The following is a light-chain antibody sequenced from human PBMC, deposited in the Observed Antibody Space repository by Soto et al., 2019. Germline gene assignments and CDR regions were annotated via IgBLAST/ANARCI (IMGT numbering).Light chain of an antibody. V-gene: IGLV2-23*02. Sequence: QSVLAQPASVSWSPGQSITISCTGTSSDVGSDNLVSWYQQHPGKAPKFMIYEVSKRPSGVSNRFSGSKSGNTASLTISGLQAEDEADYYCCSYAGTSTYVFGTGTKVTVL. CDR1: SSDVGSDNL. CDR2: EVS. CDR3: CSYAGTSTYV. J-gene: IGLJ1*01.